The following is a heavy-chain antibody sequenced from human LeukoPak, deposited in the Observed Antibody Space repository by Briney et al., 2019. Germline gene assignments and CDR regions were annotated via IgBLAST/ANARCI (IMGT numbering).Heavy chain of an antibody. Sequence: GASLRVSCVASGFTFSSYAMTWVRQAPGKGLNWVSAISGGGDNTHYADSVKGRFTISRDNSKNTLYLQMNSLRAEDTAVYYCAKVRGYYYDSSDDYWGQGTLVTVSS. CDR1: GFTFSSYA. D-gene: IGHD3-22*01. CDR3: AKVRGYYYDSSDDY. CDR2: ISGGGDNT. V-gene: IGHV3-23*01. J-gene: IGHJ4*02.